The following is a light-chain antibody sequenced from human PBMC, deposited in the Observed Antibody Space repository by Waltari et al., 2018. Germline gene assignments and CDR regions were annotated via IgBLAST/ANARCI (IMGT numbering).Light chain of an antibody. Sequence: DIVITQCPDSLAVSLGERGPLNCKSRQNLLARSDNKHYLAWYQQKPGQSPKLLIYWASTRDSGVPDRFSGSGSGTDFTLTITSLQAEDVAVYYCHQHHTAPLTFGGGTKVGIK. CDR2: WAS. V-gene: IGKV4-1*01. J-gene: IGKJ4*01. CDR1: QNLLARSDNKHY. CDR3: HQHHTAPLT.